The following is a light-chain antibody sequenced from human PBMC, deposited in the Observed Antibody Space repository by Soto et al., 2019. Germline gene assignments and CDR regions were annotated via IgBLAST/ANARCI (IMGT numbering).Light chain of an antibody. Sequence: DIQMTQSPSSLSASVGDRVTITCRASQGVSNYLAWYQQKPGKVPKVLIYAASTLQSGVPSRFSGSGSGTEFTLTISSLQPEDGATYYCQKYNSAPWTFGQGTKVEIK. V-gene: IGKV1-27*01. J-gene: IGKJ1*01. CDR2: AAS. CDR3: QKYNSAPWT. CDR1: QGVSNY.